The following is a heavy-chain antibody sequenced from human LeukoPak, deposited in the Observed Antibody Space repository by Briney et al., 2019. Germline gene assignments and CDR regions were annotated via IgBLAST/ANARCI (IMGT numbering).Heavy chain of an antibody. J-gene: IGHJ4*02. CDR2: IDSTSSYI. Sequence: GGSLRLSCAASGFTFSDYSVNWVRQAPGKGLEWVSSIDSTSSYIYYADSVKGRFTISRDNAKNSLYLQMSSLRAEDTAVYFCARGGLSIMGYWGQGTLVTVSS. D-gene: IGHD2/OR15-2a*01. V-gene: IGHV3-21*04. CDR1: GFTFSDYS. CDR3: ARGGLSIMGY.